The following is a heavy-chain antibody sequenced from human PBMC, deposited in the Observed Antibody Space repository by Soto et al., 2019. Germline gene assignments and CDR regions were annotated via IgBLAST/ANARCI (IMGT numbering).Heavy chain of an antibody. CDR1: GYSITSDYY. CDR3: AKKRYYPSGKINLFDS. D-gene: IGHD3-10*01. J-gene: IGHJ4*02. Sequence: SETLSLTCAVSGYSITSDYYWGWIRQPPGKGLEWIGSIYSGSTYYNPSLKSRVTISVDTSKNQFSLRLTSVTAADTAMYYCAKKRYYPSGKINLFDSWGQGTLVTVSS. CDR2: IYSGST. V-gene: IGHV4-38-2*01.